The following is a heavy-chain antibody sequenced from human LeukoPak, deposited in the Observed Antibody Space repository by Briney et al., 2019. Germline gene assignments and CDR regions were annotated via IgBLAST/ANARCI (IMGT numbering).Heavy chain of an antibody. Sequence: SETLSLTCTVSGGSISTYSWTWIRQPPGKGLEWIGRIYTSGSTNYNPSLKSRVTMSVDTSKNQFSLKLSSVTAADTAVYYCAREYEATVTAFDYWGQGTLVTVSS. V-gene: IGHV4-4*07. J-gene: IGHJ4*02. CDR1: GGSISTYS. CDR3: AREYEATVTAFDY. CDR2: IYTSGST. D-gene: IGHD4-11*01.